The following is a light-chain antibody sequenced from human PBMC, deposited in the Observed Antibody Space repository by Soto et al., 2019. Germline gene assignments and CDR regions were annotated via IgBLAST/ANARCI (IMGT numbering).Light chain of an antibody. J-gene: IGLJ2*01. CDR1: SSDVGGYNY. V-gene: IGLV2-14*01. Sequence: QSALTQPASVSGSPGQSITISCTGTSSDVGGYNYVSWYQQHPGKAPKLMIYEVSNRPSGVSNRFSGSKSGNTASLTISGLQAEDEADYYCSSYTRSSSPGVFGGWTNVTV. CDR2: EVS. CDR3: SSYTRSSSPGV.